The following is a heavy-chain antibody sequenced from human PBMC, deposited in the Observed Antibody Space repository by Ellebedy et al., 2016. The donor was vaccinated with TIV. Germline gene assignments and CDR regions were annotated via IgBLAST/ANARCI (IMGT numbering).Heavy chain of an antibody. CDR3: ARAQYYYDSSGSPDY. CDR2: INSDGSIT. CDR1: GITFSGYW. D-gene: IGHD3-22*01. V-gene: IGHV3-74*01. Sequence: GESLKISXTASGITFSGYWMHWVRQAPGKGLVWVSRINSDGSITNYADSVKGRFTISRDNTKNTLYLQMNSLRAEDTAVYYCARAQYYYDSSGSPDYWGQGTLVTVSS. J-gene: IGHJ4*02.